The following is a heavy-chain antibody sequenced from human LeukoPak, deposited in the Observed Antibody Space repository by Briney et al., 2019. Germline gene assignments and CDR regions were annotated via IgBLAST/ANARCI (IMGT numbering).Heavy chain of an antibody. CDR2: INPNSGST. CDR3: ARHPNLDY. Sequence: GASVKVSWKASGYTFSDYYIHWVRQAPGQGLEWMGWINPNSGSTSYAQKFQDRVTLTRDTSISTVYMELSRLRSDDTAVYYCARHPNLDYWGQGTLVIVSS. V-gene: IGHV1-2*02. J-gene: IGHJ4*02. CDR1: GYTFSDYY.